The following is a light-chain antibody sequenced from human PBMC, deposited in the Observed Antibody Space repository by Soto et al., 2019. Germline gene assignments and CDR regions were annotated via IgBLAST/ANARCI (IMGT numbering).Light chain of an antibody. J-gene: IGLJ3*02. Sequence: QTLVTQEPSFSVSPGRTVTLTCGLSSGSVSTSYYPSWYQQTPGQAPRTLIYSTNTRSSGVPDRFSGSILGNKAALTITGAQADDESDYSSVLSMVSGIWVFAGGTQLTVL. V-gene: IGLV8-61*01. CDR1: SGSVSTSYY. CDR3: VLSMVSGIWV. CDR2: STN.